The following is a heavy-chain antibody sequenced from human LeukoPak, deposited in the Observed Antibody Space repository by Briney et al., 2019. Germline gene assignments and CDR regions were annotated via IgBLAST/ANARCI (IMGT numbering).Heavy chain of an antibody. CDR2: IYYTGST. V-gene: IGHV4-59*01. CDR1: GGSISSYY. J-gene: IGHJ4*02. Sequence: SETLSLTCTVSGGSISSYYWSWIRQPPGKGLEWIGYIYYTGSTNYNPSLKSRVAISVDTSKNQFSLKLSSVTAADTAVYYCARSGKSAYILDYWGQGTLVTVSS. D-gene: IGHD3-16*01. CDR3: ARSGKSAYILDY.